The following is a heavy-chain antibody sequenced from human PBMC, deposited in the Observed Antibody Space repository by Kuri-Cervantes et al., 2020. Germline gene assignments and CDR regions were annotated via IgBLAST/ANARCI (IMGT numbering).Heavy chain of an antibody. Sequence: GESLKISCAASGFTFSNAWMSWVRQAPGKGLEWVGRIKSKTDGGTTDYAAPVKGRFTISRDDSKNTLYLQINSLKAEDTAVYYCTTGLSAAGYYYGMDVWGQGTAVTVSS. J-gene: IGHJ6*02. D-gene: IGHD6-13*01. CDR2: IKSKTDGGTT. V-gene: IGHV3-15*01. CDR3: TTGLSAAGYYYGMDV. CDR1: GFTFSNAW.